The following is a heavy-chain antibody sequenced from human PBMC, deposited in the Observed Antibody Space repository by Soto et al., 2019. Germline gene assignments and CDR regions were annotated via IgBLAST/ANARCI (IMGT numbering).Heavy chain of an antibody. CDR1: GGSFSGYY. Sequence: QVQLQQWGAGLLKPSETLSLTCAVYGGSFSGYYWSWIRQPPGKGLEWIGEINHSGSTNYNPSLKSRVTISVDTSKNQFSLKLSSVTAADTAVYYCARGPNDYGGSKSGIFPRRNWFDPCGQGTLVTVSS. D-gene: IGHD4-17*01. J-gene: IGHJ5*02. CDR3: ARGPNDYGGSKSGIFPRRNWFDP. V-gene: IGHV4-34*01. CDR2: INHSGST.